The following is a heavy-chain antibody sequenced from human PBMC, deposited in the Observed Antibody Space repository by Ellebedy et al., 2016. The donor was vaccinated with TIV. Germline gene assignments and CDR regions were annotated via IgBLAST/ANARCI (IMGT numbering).Heavy chain of an antibody. CDR1: GFTLSTYG. CDR2: TSYDGSQK. Sequence: PGGSLRLSCAASGFTLSTYGMHWVRQAPGKGLEWVAVTSYDGSQKYYADTVKGRFTISRDNSTNTVFLQMNSLRAEDTSVYYCARDVGGIYYYGMDVWGQGTTVTVS. D-gene: IGHD1-26*01. CDR3: ARDVGGIYYYGMDV. J-gene: IGHJ6*02. V-gene: IGHV3-30*03.